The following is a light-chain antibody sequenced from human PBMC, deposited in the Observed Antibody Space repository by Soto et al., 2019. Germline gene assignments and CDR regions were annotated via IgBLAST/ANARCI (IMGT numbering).Light chain of an antibody. CDR1: NSNIGSNS. J-gene: IGLJ2*01. V-gene: IGLV1-51*01. CDR2: DND. CDR3: GTWDSSLDAGV. Sequence: QSVLTQPPSVSAAPGQKVTISCSGSNSNIGSNSVSWYQQLPGTAPKLLIYDNDKRPSEIPDRFSGSRSGTSATLGIAGLQTGDEADYYCGTWDSSLDAGVFGGGPSSPS.